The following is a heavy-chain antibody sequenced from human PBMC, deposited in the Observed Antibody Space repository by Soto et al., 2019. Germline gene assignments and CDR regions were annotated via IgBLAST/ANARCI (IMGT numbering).Heavy chain of an antibody. CDR1: GFTFSDHG. Sequence: QVQLVESGGGVVQPGRSLRLSCAASGFTFSDHGMHWVRQAPGKGLEWVTFISYDGSETYYADYVKGRFTFSRDDSKSTVYLQMNSLRFEDTAVYYCAKGGWPLDYWGQGTLVTVSS. D-gene: IGHD2-15*01. V-gene: IGHV3-30*18. CDR3: AKGGWPLDY. CDR2: ISYDGSET. J-gene: IGHJ4*02.